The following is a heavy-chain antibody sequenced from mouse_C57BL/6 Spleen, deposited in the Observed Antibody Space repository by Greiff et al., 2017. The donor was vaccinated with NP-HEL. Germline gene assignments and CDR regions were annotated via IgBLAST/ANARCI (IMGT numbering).Heavy chain of an antibody. Sequence: EVHLVESGGGLVKPGGSLKLSCAASGFTFSDYGMHWVRQAPEKGLEWVAYISRGSSTIYYADTVKGRFTISRDNAKNTLFLQMTSLRPEDTAMYYCARTDDGYSRWFAYWGQGTLVTVSA. V-gene: IGHV5-17*01. J-gene: IGHJ3*01. D-gene: IGHD2-3*01. CDR1: GFTFSDYG. CDR3: ARTDDGYSRWFAY. CDR2: ISRGSSTI.